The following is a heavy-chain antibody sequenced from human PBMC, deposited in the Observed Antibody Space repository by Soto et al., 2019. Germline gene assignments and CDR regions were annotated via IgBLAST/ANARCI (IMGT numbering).Heavy chain of an antibody. CDR3: ARDQRLPRGYYYYYSMDV. CDR1: GYTFTGYY. CDR2: INPNSGGT. Sequence: QVQLVQSGAEVKKPGASVKVSCKASGYTFTGYYMHWVRQAPGQGLEWMGWINPNSGGTNYAQKFQGRVTMTRDTSINTAYMELSRLRSDDTAVYYCARDQRLPRGYYYYYSMDVWGQGTTVTVSS. J-gene: IGHJ6*02. V-gene: IGHV1-2*02. D-gene: IGHD6-25*01.